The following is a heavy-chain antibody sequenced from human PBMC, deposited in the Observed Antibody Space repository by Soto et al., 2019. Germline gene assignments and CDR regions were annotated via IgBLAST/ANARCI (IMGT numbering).Heavy chain of an antibody. Sequence: SETLSLTCAVYGGSFSGYYWSWIRQPPGKGLEWIGEINHSGSTNYNPSLKSRVTISVDTSKNQFSLKLSSVTAADTAVYYCARKGRVALGYYYYYGMDVWGQGTTVTVSS. D-gene: IGHD2-15*01. V-gene: IGHV4-34*01. CDR3: ARKGRVALGYYYYYGMDV. CDR2: INHSGST. CDR1: GGSFSGYY. J-gene: IGHJ6*02.